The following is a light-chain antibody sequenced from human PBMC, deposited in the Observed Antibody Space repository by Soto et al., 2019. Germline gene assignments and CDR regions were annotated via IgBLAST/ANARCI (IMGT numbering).Light chain of an antibody. J-gene: IGKJ5*01. CDR2: GGS. Sequence: DIVLTQSPGTLSLSPGERATLYCRASQSVSSNHLAWYQQKPGQAPRLLIYGGSSRATGIPVRFSGSGSGTDFSLTIRGLKPEDFAVYYCQQYRMSPNTFGQGTRLEIK. V-gene: IGKV3-20*01. CDR3: QQYRMSPNT. CDR1: QSVSSNH.